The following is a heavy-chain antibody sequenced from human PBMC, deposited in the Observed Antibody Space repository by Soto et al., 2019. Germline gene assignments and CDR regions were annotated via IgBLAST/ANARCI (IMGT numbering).Heavy chain of an antibody. D-gene: IGHD2-15*01. CDR3: ARVYGGYLDY. CDR2: IYYSEST. Sequence: QVQLQESGPGLVKPSETLSLTCTVSGGSISSYYWSWIRQPPGKGLEWIGYIYYSESTNYNPSLKSRVTISVDTSKNQFSLKLSSVTAADTAVYYCARVYGGYLDYWGQGTLVTVSS. CDR1: GGSISSYY. V-gene: IGHV4-59*01. J-gene: IGHJ4*02.